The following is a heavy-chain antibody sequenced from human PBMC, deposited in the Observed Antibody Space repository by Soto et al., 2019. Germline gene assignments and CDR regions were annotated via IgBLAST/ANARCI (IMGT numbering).Heavy chain of an antibody. CDR2: IYYSGST. V-gene: IGHV4-30-4*01. CDR3: ARIGLTTALL. J-gene: IGHJ4*02. CDR1: GGSINSGDYY. Sequence: QVQLQESGPGLVKPSQTLSLTCTVSGGSINSGDYYWSWIRQPPGKGLEWLGYIYYSGSTYYNPPLRSRVTISIDTSKNHFFLNLRSVTAADTAVYYCARIGLTTALLWGQGTLVTVSS. D-gene: IGHD4-17*01.